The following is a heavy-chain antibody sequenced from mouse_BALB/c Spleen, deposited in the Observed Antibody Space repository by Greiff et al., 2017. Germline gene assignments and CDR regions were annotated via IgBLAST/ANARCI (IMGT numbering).Heavy chain of an antibody. CDR2: IWSGGST. CDR3: AREVRRSYYAMDY. V-gene: IGHV2-2*02. J-gene: IGHJ4*01. CDR1: GFSLTSYG. Sequence: QVQLQQSGPGLVQPSQSLSITCTVSGFSLTSYGVHWVRQSPGKGLEWLGVIWSGGSTAYNAAFISRLSISKDNSKSQVFFKMNSLQANDTAIYYCAREVRRSYYAMDYWGQGTSVTVSS. D-gene: IGHD2-14*01.